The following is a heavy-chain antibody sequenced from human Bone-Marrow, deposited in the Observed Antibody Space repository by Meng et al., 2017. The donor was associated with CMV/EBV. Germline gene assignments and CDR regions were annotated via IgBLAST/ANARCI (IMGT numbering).Heavy chain of an antibody. CDR3: ARERVRFLEWLLDAFAI. CDR2: ISISGRTI. D-gene: IGHD3-3*01. V-gene: IGHV3-48*03. CDR1: GFTFSGYE. J-gene: IGHJ3*02. Sequence: GGSLRLSCAASGFTFSGYEMNWVRQAPGKGLEWFSYISISGRTIYYVYSVKGRFTVSRDNAKNSLYLQMNSLRAEDTAVYYCARERVRFLEWLLDAFAIWGPGTMDTGSS.